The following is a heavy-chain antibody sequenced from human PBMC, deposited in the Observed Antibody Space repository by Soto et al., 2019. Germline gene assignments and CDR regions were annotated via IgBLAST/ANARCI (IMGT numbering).Heavy chain of an antibody. CDR1: GYTFTSYG. CDR3: ARQQSFDY. V-gene: IGHV1-18*01. Sequence: QVQLVQSGAEVKKPGASVKVSCKASGYTFTSYGISWVRQAPGQGLEWMGWISAYNGNTNYAQKLQGRVTMTTDTPTRKTYIELRGLRSSDSALYYCARQQSFDYWGQGTLVTVFS. CDR2: ISAYNGNT. D-gene: IGHD6-13*01. J-gene: IGHJ4*02.